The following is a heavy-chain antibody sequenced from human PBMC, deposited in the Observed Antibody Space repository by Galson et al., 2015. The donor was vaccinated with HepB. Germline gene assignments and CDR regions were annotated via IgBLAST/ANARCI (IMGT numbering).Heavy chain of an antibody. J-gene: IGHJ6*02. CDR2: IDPSDSYT. CDR3: ARQTRGLAAAGNLYGMDV. D-gene: IGHD6-13*01. CDR1: GYSFTSYW. V-gene: IGHV5-10-1*01. Sequence: QSGAEVKKPGESLRISCKGSGYSFTSYWTSWVRQMPGKGLEWMGRIDPSDSYTNYSPSFQGHVTISADKSISTAYLQWSSLKASDTAMYYCARQTRGLAAAGNLYGMDVWGQGTTVTVSS.